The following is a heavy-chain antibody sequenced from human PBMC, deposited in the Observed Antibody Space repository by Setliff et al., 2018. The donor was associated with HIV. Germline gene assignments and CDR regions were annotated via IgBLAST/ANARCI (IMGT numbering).Heavy chain of an antibody. CDR3: ARGGSRGSWYWDY. D-gene: IGHD6-13*01. V-gene: IGHV4-30-2*01. CDR2: IYHSGNT. CDR1: GGFMSTGGYS. Sequence: SETLSLTCTVSGGFMSTGGYSWSWIRQPPGKGLEWIGYIYHSGNTYYNPSLKSRVSISVDRSKNHFSLRLSSVTAADTAVYYCARGGSRGSWYWDYWGQGTLVTVSS. J-gene: IGHJ4*02.